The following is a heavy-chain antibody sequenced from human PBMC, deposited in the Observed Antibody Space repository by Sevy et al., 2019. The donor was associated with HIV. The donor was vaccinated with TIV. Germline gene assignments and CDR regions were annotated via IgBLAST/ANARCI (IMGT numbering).Heavy chain of an antibody. CDR3: TTGVSGGWYPFAVYYYYMDV. V-gene: IGHV3-15*01. D-gene: IGHD6-19*01. Sequence: GGSLRLSCAASGFTFSNAWMSWVRQAPGKGLEWVGRIKSKTDGGTTDYAAPVKGRFTISRDDSKNTLYLQMNSLKTEDTAVYYCTTGVSGGWYPFAVYYYYMDVWGKGTTVTVSS. CDR1: GFTFSNAW. J-gene: IGHJ6*03. CDR2: IKSKTDGGTT.